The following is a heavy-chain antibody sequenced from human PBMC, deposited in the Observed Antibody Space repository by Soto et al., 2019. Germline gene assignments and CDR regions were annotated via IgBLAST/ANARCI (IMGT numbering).Heavy chain of an antibody. V-gene: IGHV1-46*03. CDR3: ARVYPSDTRDGDVGNNGFDP. Sequence: QVQLVQSGAEVKKPWASVKVSCKASGYTFTSYYMHWVRQAPGQGLEWMGIINPSGGSTSYAQKCQGRGTTTRDTSTSTVYMELSSLRSEDTAVYYCARVYPSDTRDGDVGNNGFDPGGQGTLGTVAS. CDR2: INPSGGST. D-gene: IGHD2-21*02. J-gene: IGHJ5*02. CDR1: GYTFTSYY.